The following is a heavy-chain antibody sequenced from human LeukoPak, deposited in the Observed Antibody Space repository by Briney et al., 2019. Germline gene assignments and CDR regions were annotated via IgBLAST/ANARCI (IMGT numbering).Heavy chain of an antibody. CDR3: ARATGGKVVTYYFDY. CDR2: INWNGGSR. D-gene: IGHD3-22*01. CDR1: GFTFDDYG. Sequence: GGSLRLSCAASGFTFDDYGMRRVRQAPGKGLEWVSGINWNGGSRGYADSVKGRFTISRDNAKNSLYLQMNSLRAEDTAFYYCARATGGKVVTYYFDYWGQGTLVTVSS. J-gene: IGHJ4*02. V-gene: IGHV3-20*04.